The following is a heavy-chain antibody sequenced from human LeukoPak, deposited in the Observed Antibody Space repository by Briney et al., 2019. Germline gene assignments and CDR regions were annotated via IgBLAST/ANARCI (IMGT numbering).Heavy chain of an antibody. CDR1: GGSISSGGYY. CDR3: ARAIRGRNYYDSSGSRVDI. Sequence: SETLSLTCTVSGGSISSGGYYWSWIRQHPGKGLEWIGYIYYSGSTNYNPSLKSRVTISVDTSKNQFSLKLSSVTAADTAVYYCARAIRGRNYYDSSGSRVDIWGQGTMVTVSS. CDR2: IYYSGST. D-gene: IGHD3-22*01. J-gene: IGHJ3*02. V-gene: IGHV4-31*03.